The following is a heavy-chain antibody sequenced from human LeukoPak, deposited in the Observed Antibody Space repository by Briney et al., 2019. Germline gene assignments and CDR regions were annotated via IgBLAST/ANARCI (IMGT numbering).Heavy chain of an antibody. V-gene: IGHV3-15*01. CDR3: STLWYGA. J-gene: IGHJ5*02. Sequence: GGSLRLSCAASGFTFTNAWMYWVCQVPGKGLEWVGRIKSKTDGGTSDYAAPVTGRFTISRDDSKSTLYLEMNSLKTEDTGVYYCSTLWYGAWGQGTLVTVSS. CDR1: GFTFTNAW. D-gene: IGHD3-10*01. CDR2: IKSKTDGGTS.